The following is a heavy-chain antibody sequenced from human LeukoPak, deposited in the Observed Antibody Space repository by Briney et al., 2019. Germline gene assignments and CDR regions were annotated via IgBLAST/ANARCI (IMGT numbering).Heavy chain of an antibody. V-gene: IGHV1-2*02. J-gene: IGHJ5*02. CDR1: AYTFTGYY. CDR2: INPNSGGT. Sequence: ASVKVSCKASAYTFTGYYMHWVRQAPGQGLEWMGWINPNSGGTNYAQKVQGRVTMTRDTSIRTAYMELSRLRSDDTAGYYCARANMVRGVGLFFDRNWFDPWGQGTLVTVSS. D-gene: IGHD3-10*01. CDR3: ARANMVRGVGLFFDRNWFDP.